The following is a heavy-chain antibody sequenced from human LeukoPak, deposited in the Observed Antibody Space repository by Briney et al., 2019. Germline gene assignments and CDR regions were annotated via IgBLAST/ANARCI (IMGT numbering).Heavy chain of an antibody. V-gene: IGHV3-53*01. J-gene: IGHJ5*01. CDR2: VYSGGRT. CDR1: GFSVRTNY. Sequence: GGSLRLSCAASGFSVRTNYMSWVRQTPGKALEWVSTVYSGGRTYYADSVRGRFTISMDNSRNTLFLDMRGLRVDDTAIYYCARGAIGDSPARFDFWGQGTLVTVSS. D-gene: IGHD4-17*01. CDR3: ARGAIGDSPARFDF.